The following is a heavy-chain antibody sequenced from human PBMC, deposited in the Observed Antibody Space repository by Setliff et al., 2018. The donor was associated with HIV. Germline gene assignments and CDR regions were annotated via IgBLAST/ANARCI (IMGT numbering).Heavy chain of an antibody. CDR3: AKDSRGGFYYFDY. CDR2: ISWNSGSI. J-gene: IGHJ4*02. Sequence: GGSLRLSCAASGFTLDDYAMHWVRQAPGKGLEWVSGISWNSGSIGYADSVKGRFTISRDNAKNSLYLQMNSLRAEDTALYYCAKDSRGGFYYFDYWGQGTLVTSPQ. V-gene: IGHV3-9*01. D-gene: IGHD3-16*01. CDR1: GFTLDDYA.